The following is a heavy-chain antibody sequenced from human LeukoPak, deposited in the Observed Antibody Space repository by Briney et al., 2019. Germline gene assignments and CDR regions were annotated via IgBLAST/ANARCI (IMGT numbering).Heavy chain of an antibody. J-gene: IGHJ4*02. V-gene: IGHV4-39*07. CDR1: GGSIVSSSFY. CDR3: ARSHQEEYIDL. CDR2: LYYNGGT. Sequence: SETLSLTCIVSGGSIVSSSFYWGWIRQPPGKGLQWIGSLYYNGGTYYDPSLKSRVTLSVDTSNNQFSLKISSVTAADTAVYYCARSHQEEYIDLWGRGTLVTVSS.